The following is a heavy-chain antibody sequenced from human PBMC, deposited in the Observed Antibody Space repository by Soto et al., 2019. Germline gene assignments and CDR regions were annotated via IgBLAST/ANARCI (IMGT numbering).Heavy chain of an antibody. Sequence: QVQLVQSGAEVKKPGSSVKVSCKASGGTFSSYAISWVRQAPGQGLEWMGGIIPIFGTANYAQKFQGRVTITADESTSTAYMELSSLRSGDTAVYYCARDCLAAADPTPPCHWGQGTLVTVSS. J-gene: IGHJ4*02. CDR1: GGTFSSYA. V-gene: IGHV1-69*01. CDR3: ARDCLAAADPTPPCH. CDR2: IIPIFGTA. D-gene: IGHD6-13*01.